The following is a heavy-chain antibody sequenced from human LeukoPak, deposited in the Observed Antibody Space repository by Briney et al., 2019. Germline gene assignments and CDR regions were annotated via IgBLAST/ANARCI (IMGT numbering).Heavy chain of an antibody. CDR3: ARDIRIAARRGLDY. CDR2: IHYSGST. D-gene: IGHD6-6*01. J-gene: IGHJ4*02. Sequence: GSLRLSCAASGFTFSSYEMNWVRQAPGKGLEWIGSIHYSGSTNYNPSLKSRVTISVDKSKNQFSLKLSSVTAADTAVYYCARDIRIAARRGLDYWGQGTLVTVSS. V-gene: IGHV4-59*12. CDR1: GFTFSSYE.